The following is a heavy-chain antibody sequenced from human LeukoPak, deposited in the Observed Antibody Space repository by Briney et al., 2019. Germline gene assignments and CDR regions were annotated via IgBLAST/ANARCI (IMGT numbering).Heavy chain of an antibody. CDR2: IYYSGST. V-gene: IGHV4-30-4*01. CDR3: ASGPVHNWFDP. J-gene: IGHJ5*02. CDR1: GGSVSSGDYY. Sequence: SQTLSLTCTVSGGSVSSGDYYWSWIRQTPGKGLEWIGYIYYSGSTYYNPSLKSRLTISVDMSKNQFSLKLSSVTAADTAVYYCASGPVHNWFDPWGQGTLVTVSS.